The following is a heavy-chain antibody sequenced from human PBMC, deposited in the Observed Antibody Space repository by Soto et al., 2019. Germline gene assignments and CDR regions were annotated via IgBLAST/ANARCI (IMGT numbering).Heavy chain of an antibody. D-gene: IGHD6-6*01. J-gene: IGHJ4*02. CDR3: ARDEARPLGY. CDR1: GYTFNSYW. V-gene: IGHV3-7*01. Sequence: GSLRLSCAASGYTFNSYWMSWARQAPGKGLEWVANIKPDGSEKYYVDSVRGRFTISRDNVENSLNLQMNSLRAEDAALYYCARDEARPLGYWGQGTLVTVSS. CDR2: IKPDGSEK.